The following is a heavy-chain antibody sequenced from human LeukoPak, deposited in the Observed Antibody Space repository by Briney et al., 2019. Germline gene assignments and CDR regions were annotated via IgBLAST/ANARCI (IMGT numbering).Heavy chain of an antibody. CDR1: GGTFSTFA. CDR3: VRDSLSITKTAAGDTFDI. V-gene: IGHV1-69*13. CDR2: IIPIFATA. J-gene: IGHJ3*02. D-gene: IGHD1-20*01. Sequence: SVKVSCKASGGTFSTFAISWVRQAPGQGLEWMGGIIPIFATANHAEKFQGRVTITADQSTSTAYMELSSLRSEDTAVYYYVRDSLSITKTAAGDTFDIWGQGTMVTVSS.